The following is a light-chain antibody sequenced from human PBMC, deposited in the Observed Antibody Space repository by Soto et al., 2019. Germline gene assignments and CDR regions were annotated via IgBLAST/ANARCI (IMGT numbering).Light chain of an antibody. V-gene: IGLV2-14*01. CDR1: SSDVGGYNY. Sequence: QSVLTQPASVSGSPGQSITISCTGTSSDVGGYNYVSWYQQHPGKAPKLMIYEVSNRPSGISNRFSGSKSGNTASLTISGLQAEDETDYYCSSYTSCSTYVFGTGTKVIVL. CDR3: SSYTSCSTYV. CDR2: EVS. J-gene: IGLJ1*01.